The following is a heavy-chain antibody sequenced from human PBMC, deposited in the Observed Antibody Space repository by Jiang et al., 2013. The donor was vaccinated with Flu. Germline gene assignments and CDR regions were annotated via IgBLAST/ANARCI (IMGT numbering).Heavy chain of an antibody. CDR3: ARDRYYGSGSYNFFDY. Sequence: SVKVSCQASGFIFSNYAMHWVRQAPGQGLEWMGWINPDNGNTKYSQKFQGRITITRDTSATTAHMELSSLRSEDTAVYYCARDRYYGSGSYNFFDYWGQGSLVTVSS. CDR1: GFIFSNYA. D-gene: IGHD3-10*01. CDR2: INPDNGNT. V-gene: IGHV1-3*01. J-gene: IGHJ4*02.